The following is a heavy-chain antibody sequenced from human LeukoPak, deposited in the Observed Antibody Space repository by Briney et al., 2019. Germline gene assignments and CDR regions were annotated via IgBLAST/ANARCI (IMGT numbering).Heavy chain of an antibody. Sequence: SETLSLTCAVYGGSFSGYYWSWIRQPPGKGLEWIGEINHSGSTNYNPSLESRVTISVDTSKNQFSLKLSSVTAADTAVYYCARRRYCSGGSCYSRYSYYYYYMDVWGKGTTVTISS. V-gene: IGHV4-34*01. CDR3: ARRRYCSGGSCYSRYSYYYYYMDV. CDR1: GGSFSGYY. CDR2: INHSGST. J-gene: IGHJ6*03. D-gene: IGHD2-15*01.